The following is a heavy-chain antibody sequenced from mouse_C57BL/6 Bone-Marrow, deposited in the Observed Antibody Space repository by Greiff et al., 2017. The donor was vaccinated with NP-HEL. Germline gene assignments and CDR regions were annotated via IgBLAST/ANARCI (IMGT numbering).Heavy chain of an antibody. CDR2: INPGSGGT. CDR1: GYAFTNYL. CDR3: ARNLDSSGYWFAY. Sequence: VQLQQSGAELVRPGTSVKVSCKASGYAFTNYLIEWVKQRPGQGLEWIGVINPGSGGTNYNEKFKGTATLTADKSSSTAYMQLSSLTSEDSAVYFCARNLDSSGYWFAYWGQGTLVTVSA. D-gene: IGHD3-2*02. V-gene: IGHV1-54*01. J-gene: IGHJ3*01.